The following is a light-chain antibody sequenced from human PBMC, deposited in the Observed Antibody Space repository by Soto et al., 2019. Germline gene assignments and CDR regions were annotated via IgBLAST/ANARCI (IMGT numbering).Light chain of an antibody. Sequence: QSVLTQPASVSGSPGQSITISCTRTSSDVGSYNLVSWYQQHPGKAPKLMIFEGSKPPSGVSNRFSGSKSGNTASLTISGLQAEDEADYYCCSYAGSSTFHVVFGGGTKLTVL. CDR2: EGS. V-gene: IGLV2-23*03. CDR3: CSYAGSSTFHVV. CDR1: SSDVGSYNL. J-gene: IGLJ2*01.